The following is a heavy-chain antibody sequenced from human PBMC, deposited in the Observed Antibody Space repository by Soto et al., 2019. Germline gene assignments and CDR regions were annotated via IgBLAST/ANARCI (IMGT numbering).Heavy chain of an antibody. CDR1: GGTFSSYA. CDR3: GVVVNKEWENWFDP. CDR2: IIPILGTA. Sequence: SVKVSCKASGGTFSSYAISWVRQAPGRGLEWMGGIIPILGTANYAQKFQGRVTITADESTSTAYMELSSLRSEDTAVYYCGVVVNKEWENWFDPWGQGTLVTVSS. V-gene: IGHV1-69*13. D-gene: IGHD3-22*01. J-gene: IGHJ5*02.